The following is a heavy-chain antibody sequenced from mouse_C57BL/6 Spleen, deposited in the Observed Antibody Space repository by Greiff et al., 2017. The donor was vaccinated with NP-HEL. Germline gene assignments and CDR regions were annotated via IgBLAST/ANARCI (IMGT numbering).Heavy chain of an antibody. CDR1: GYAFTNYL. Sequence: LVESGAELVRPGTSVKVSCKASGYAFTNYLIEWVKQRPGQGLEWIGVINPGSGGTTDNEKFKGKATLTADKSSSTAYMQLSSLTSEDSAVYFCARSEEGTWFAYWGQGTLVTVSA. D-gene: IGHD3-3*01. V-gene: IGHV1-54*01. CDR2: INPGSGGT. CDR3: ARSEEGTWFAY. J-gene: IGHJ3*01.